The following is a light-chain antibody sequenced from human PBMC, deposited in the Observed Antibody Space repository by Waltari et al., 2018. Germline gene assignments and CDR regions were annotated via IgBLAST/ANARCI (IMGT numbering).Light chain of an antibody. CDR1: QSLLHSNGNTY. CDR2: GGS. CDR3: VQAITFPLT. Sequence: DIVMTQTPLSLPISPGEPASISCRYSQSLLHSNGNTYLHWYLQKPGQSPQLLIYGGSNRASGVPDRVSGTGSGTDFTLKISKVEAEDVGIYYCVQAITFPLTFGGGTKVEIK. V-gene: IGKV2-40*01. J-gene: IGKJ4*01.